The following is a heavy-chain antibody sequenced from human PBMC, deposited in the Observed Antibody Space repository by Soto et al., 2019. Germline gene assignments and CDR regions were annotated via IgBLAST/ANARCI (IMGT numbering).Heavy chain of an antibody. V-gene: IGHV4-59*01. CDR3: AAGEASSRNLAPYYLDF. J-gene: IGHJ4*02. Sequence: TETLSLTCTVSGGSMRNYFWTWIRQPPGKGLEWIGYIHYSGTTSFFPSYNPSLRSRVTISEDTSKNQFSLKLLSVTTADTAVYFCAAGEASSRNLAPYYLDFWGQGTLVTVSS. D-gene: IGHD6-13*01. CDR1: GGSMRNYF. CDR2: IHYSGTT.